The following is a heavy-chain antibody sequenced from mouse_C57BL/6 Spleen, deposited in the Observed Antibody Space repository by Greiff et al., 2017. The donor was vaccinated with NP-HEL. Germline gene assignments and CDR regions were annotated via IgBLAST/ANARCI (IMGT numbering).Heavy chain of an antibody. D-gene: IGHD1-1*01. V-gene: IGHV1-75*01. Sequence: VKLMESGPELVKPGASVKISCKASGYTFTDYYINWVKQRPGQGLEWIGWIFPGSGSTYYNEKFKGKATLTVDKSSSTAYMLLSSLTSEDSAVYFCARSITTVVAHWYFDVWGTGTTVTVSS. CDR2: IFPGSGST. CDR3: ARSITTVVAHWYFDV. J-gene: IGHJ1*03. CDR1: GYTFTDYY.